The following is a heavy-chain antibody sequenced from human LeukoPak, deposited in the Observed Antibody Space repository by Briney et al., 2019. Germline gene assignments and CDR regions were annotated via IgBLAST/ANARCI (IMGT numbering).Heavy chain of an antibody. CDR3: AKRAPYYSDY. V-gene: IGHV3-23*01. CDR2: ISGSGGST. Sequence: GGSLRLSCAASGFTFSSYVMTWVRQAPGKGLEWVSVISGSGGSTYYADSVKGRFTISRDNAKNTLYLQMHSLRAEDTALYYCAKRAPYYSDYWGQGTLVTVSS. J-gene: IGHJ4*02. CDR1: GFTFSSYV.